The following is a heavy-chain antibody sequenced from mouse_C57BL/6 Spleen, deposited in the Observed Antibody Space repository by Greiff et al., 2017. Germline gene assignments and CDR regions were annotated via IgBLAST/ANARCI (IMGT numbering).Heavy chain of an antibody. J-gene: IGHJ4*01. Sequence: QVQLQQSGAELVRPGASVTLSCKASGYTFTDYEMHWVKQTPVHGLEWIGAIDPETGGTAYNQKFKGKAILTADKSSSTAYMELRSLTSEDSAVYYCTRSVTTVVAHYAMDYWGQGTSVTVSS. CDR2: IDPETGGT. V-gene: IGHV1-15*01. CDR1: GYTFTDYE. CDR3: TRSVTTVVAHYAMDY. D-gene: IGHD1-1*01.